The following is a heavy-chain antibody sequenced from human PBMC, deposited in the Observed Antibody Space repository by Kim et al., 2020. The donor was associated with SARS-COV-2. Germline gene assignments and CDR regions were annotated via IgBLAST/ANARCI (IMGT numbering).Heavy chain of an antibody. CDR3: AREVRGVKWFDP. V-gene: IGHV1-3*01. J-gene: IGHJ5*02. D-gene: IGHD3-10*01. Sequence: KNQHKCKGSVTITRDTSASTAYMELSSLRAEDTAVYYCAREVRGVKWFDPWGQGTLVTVSS.